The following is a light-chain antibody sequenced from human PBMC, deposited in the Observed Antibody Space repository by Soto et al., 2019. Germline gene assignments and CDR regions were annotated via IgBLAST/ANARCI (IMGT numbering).Light chain of an antibody. CDR3: SLYTSSSTRNWV. CDR2: EVN. V-gene: IGLV2-18*01. CDR1: SSDVGSYNR. Sequence: QSALTQPPSVSGSPGQSVTISCTGTSSDVGSYNRVSWYQQPPGTAPKLKIYEVNNRPSGVPARFSGSKSGNTASLTISGLQAEDEADYYCSLYTSSSTRNWVFGGGTKLTVL. J-gene: IGLJ3*02.